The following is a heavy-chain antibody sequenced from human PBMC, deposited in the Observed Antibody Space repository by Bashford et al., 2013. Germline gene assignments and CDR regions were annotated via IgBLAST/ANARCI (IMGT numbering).Heavy chain of an antibody. CDR3: AKDRISVADAAGYYYGMGV. CDR2: INSDGRRT. D-gene: IGHD6-19*01. V-gene: IGHV3-74*01. CDR1: GFTFRTYW. Sequence: GGPVRLSCGVSGFTFRTYWMHWARQAPGKGLVWVSRINSDGRRTDYAESVKGRITISRDNSKNTLYLQMSSLRAEDTAVYYCAKDRISVADAAGYYYGMGVWGQGTTVTVSS. J-gene: IGHJ6*02.